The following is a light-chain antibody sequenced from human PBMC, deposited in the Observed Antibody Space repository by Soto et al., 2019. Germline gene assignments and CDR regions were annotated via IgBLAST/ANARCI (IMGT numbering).Light chain of an antibody. CDR2: GNR. CDR1: SSNLGAGYD. CDR3: SSYAGSNNPFV. Sequence: QTVVTQPPSVSGAPGQRVTISCTGNSSNLGAGYDVHWYQQLPGAAPKLVIFGNRNRPSGVPERFSGSKSGTSASLAITGLQAEDEADYYCSSYAGSNNPFVFGTGTKLTVL. V-gene: IGLV1-40*01. J-gene: IGLJ1*01.